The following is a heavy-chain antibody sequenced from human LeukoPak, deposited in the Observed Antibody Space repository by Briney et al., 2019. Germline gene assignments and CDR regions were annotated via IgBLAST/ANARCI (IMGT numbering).Heavy chain of an antibody. CDR1: GGSFSRYY. V-gene: IGHV4-34*01. Sequence: KTSETLSLTRAVYGGSFSRYYWSWIRQPPGKGLEWIGEINHSGSTNYNPSLKSRVTISVDTSKNQFSLKLSSVTAADTAVYYCASGLGSIAAAGPPTFDAFDIWGQGTMVTVSS. CDR2: INHSGST. J-gene: IGHJ3*02. D-gene: IGHD6-13*01. CDR3: ASGLGSIAAAGPPTFDAFDI.